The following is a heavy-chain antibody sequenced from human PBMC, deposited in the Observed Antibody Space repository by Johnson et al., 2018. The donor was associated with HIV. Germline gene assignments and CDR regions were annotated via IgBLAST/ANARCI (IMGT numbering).Heavy chain of an antibody. CDR2: INWNGGST. CDR1: GFIFDDYG. J-gene: IGHJ3*02. D-gene: IGHD3-22*01. CDR3: TRDQDYSDSSGYYRGVRAFDI. Sequence: VQLVESGGGVVQPGRSLRLSCAGSGFIFDDYGMNWVRQVPGKGLEWVSGINWNGGSTGYADSVKGRFTISRDNAKKSLYLQMNSLRAEDTALYFCTRDQDYSDSSGYYRGVRAFDIWGQGTMVTISS. V-gene: IGHV3-20*04.